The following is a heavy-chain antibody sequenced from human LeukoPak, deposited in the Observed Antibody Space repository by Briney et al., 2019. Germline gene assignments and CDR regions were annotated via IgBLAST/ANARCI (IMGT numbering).Heavy chain of an antibody. CDR2: IIPIFGTA. J-gene: IGHJ4*02. Sequence: GASVKVSCKASGGTFSSYAISWVRQAPGQGLEWMGGIIPIFGTANYAQKFQGRVTITADKSTSTAYMELSSLRSEDTAVYYCARDESAGQIDYWGQGTLVTVSS. D-gene: IGHD6-19*01. V-gene: IGHV1-69*06. CDR3: ARDESAGQIDY. CDR1: GGTFSSYA.